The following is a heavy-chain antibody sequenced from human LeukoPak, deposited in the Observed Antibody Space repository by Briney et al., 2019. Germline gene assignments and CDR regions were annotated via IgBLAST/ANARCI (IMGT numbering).Heavy chain of an antibody. V-gene: IGHV4-59*12. CDR1: GGSISSYY. D-gene: IGHD3-9*01. Sequence: SETLSLTCTVSGGSISSYYWSWIRQPPGKGLEWMGYIYYSGSTNYNPSLKSRVTMSVDTSKNQFSLKLSSVTAADTAVYYCARDGDDILTGPYYFDYWGQGTLVTVSS. CDR3: ARDGDDILTGPYYFDY. CDR2: IYYSGST. J-gene: IGHJ4*02.